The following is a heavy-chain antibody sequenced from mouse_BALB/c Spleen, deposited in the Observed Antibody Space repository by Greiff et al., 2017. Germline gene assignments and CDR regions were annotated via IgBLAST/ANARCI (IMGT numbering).Heavy chain of an antibody. CDR2: INPSNGGT. V-gene: IGHV1S81*02. D-gene: IGHD1-1*01. Sequence: QVQLQQSGAELVKPGASVKLSCKASGYTFTSYYMYWVKQRPGQGLEWIGEINPSNGGTNFNEKFKSKATLTVDKSSSTAYMQLSSLTSEDSAVYYCTRSFSDYGSLYWYFDVWGAGTTVTVSS. J-gene: IGHJ1*01. CDR1: GYTFTSYY. CDR3: TRSFSDYGSLYWYFDV.